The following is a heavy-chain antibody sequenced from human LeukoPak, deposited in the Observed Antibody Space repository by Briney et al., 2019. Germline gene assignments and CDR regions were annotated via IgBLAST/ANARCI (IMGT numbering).Heavy chain of an antibody. CDR3: ASNKYSRDAFDI. CDR1: GGSISSSSYY. V-gene: IGHV4-39*01. Sequence: SETLSLTCTVSGGSISSSSYYWGWIPQPPGKGLEWIGSIYYSGSTYYNPSLKSRVTISVDTSKNQFSLKLSSVTAADTAVYYCASNKYSRDAFDIWGQGTMVTVSS. J-gene: IGHJ3*02. CDR2: IYYSGST. D-gene: IGHD6-6*01.